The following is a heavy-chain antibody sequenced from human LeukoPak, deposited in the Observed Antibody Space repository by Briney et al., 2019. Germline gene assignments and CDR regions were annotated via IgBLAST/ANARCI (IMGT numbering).Heavy chain of an antibody. J-gene: IGHJ6*02. CDR3: ARDNYDYGDYGSYYGMDV. CDR1: GFTFSSYS. V-gene: IGHV3-21*01. CDR2: ISSSSSYI. Sequence: GGSLRLSCAAPGFTFSSYSMNWVRQAPGKGLEWVSSISSSSSYIYYADSVKGRFTISRDNAKNSLYLQMNSLRAEDTAVYYCARDNYDYGDYGSYYGMDVWGQGTTVTVSS. D-gene: IGHD4-17*01.